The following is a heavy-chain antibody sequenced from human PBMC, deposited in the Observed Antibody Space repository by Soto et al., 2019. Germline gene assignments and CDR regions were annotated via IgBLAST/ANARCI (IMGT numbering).Heavy chain of an antibody. J-gene: IGHJ6*02. D-gene: IGHD2-2*01. CDR1: GYIFSNFG. CDR3: AKDASSWFYYFYGMDV. Sequence: QLQLEQSRPELRKPGASVKVSCKASGYIFSNFGISWVRQAPGQGLEWMGWISGYNDNTNYAQKSQDRLRMTTDISTSTAYMELTTLRSEDTAVYYCAKDASSWFYYFYGMDVWGQGTTVTVSS. V-gene: IGHV1-18*01. CDR2: ISGYNDNT.